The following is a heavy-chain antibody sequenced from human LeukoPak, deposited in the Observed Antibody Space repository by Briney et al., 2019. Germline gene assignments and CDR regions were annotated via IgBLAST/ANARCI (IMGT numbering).Heavy chain of an antibody. D-gene: IGHD3-3*01. CDR2: ITYDGSDK. V-gene: IGHV3-30*01. CDR3: ASFAVLAWHWIDH. Sequence: GRPLRLSRTASGFTFSNYSMHWVRQAPGKGLEWVAVITYDGSDKYYADSVKGRFTISRDNSKSTLYLQMNSLRAEDTAVYYCASFAVLAWHWIDHWGQGTLVIVSS. CDR1: GFTFSNYS. J-gene: IGHJ4*02.